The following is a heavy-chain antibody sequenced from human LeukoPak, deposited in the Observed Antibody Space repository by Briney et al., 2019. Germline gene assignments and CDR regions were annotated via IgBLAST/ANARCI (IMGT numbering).Heavy chain of an antibody. J-gene: IGHJ6*02. Sequence: GGSLRLSCAASGFTFNNYAMSWVRQAPGKGLEWVSGISGSGDSTHYADSVKGRLTISRDNSKNTLYMQMNSLRAEDTAAYYCAKGSPYGSGPYFCDMDVWGQGTTVTVSS. D-gene: IGHD3-10*01. CDR1: GFTFNNYA. CDR2: ISGSGDST. CDR3: AKGSPYGSGPYFCDMDV. V-gene: IGHV3-23*01.